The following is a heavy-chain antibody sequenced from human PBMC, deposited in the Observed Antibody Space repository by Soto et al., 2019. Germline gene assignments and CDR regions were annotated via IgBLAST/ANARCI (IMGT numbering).Heavy chain of an antibody. CDR3: ARDRGGPRGSGNYYPDY. V-gene: IGHV1-69*13. D-gene: IGHD3-10*01. CDR2: IIPIFGTT. J-gene: IGHJ4*02. CDR1: GGTFSMYA. Sequence: ASVKVSCKASGGTFSMYAFSWVRQAPGQGLEWMGGIIPIFGTTKYAQNFQGRVTITADESTSTAYMELSSLRSEDTAVYYCARDRGGPRGSGNYYPDYWGQGTLVTVSS.